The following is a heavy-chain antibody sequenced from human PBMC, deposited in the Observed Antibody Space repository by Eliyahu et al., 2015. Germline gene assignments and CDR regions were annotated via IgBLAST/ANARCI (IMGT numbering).Heavy chain of an antibody. J-gene: IGHJ4*02. Sequence: EVQLVESGGGLVQPGGSLRLSCAASGFTFSSXAMSWVRXAPGKGLEXVSAISGSGGSTYYADSVKGRFTISRDNSKNTLYLQMNXLRAEDTAVYYCAKRFSTVTRGGYFDYWGQGTLVTVSS. CDR1: GFTFSSXA. CDR3: AKRFSTVTRGGYFDY. D-gene: IGHD4-17*01. CDR2: ISGSGGST. V-gene: IGHV3-23*04.